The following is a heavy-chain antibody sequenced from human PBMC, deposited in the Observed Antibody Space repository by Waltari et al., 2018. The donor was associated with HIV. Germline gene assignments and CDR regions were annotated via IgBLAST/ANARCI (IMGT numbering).Heavy chain of an antibody. J-gene: IGHJ4*02. Sequence: VQLVESGGGLAQRGVSLRLSCDPSVSLINGYVIFVVRQIAGGRVEWVSGITTDGEEYYAGSVQGRFIISRQNAKKSVSLQMSGLTSGDTAVYYCTRGVSPGLEEARWGSYFDDWGQGILVSVSS. CDR1: VSLINGYV. D-gene: IGHD3-16*01. CDR2: ITTDGEE. CDR3: TRGVSPGLEEARWGSYFDD. V-gene: IGHV3-13*01.